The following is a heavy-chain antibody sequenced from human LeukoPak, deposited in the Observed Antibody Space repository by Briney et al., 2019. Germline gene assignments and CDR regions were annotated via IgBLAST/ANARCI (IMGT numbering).Heavy chain of an antibody. V-gene: IGHV1-8*01. J-gene: IGHJ5*02. CDR2: MNPNSGNT. Sequence: ASVKVSCKASGYTFTSYDINWVRQATGQGLEWMGWMNPNSGNTGYAQKFQGRVTMTRNTSISTAYMELSSLRSEDAAVYYCARGGRGAAAGPIWFDPWGQGTLVTVSS. D-gene: IGHD6-13*01. CDR3: ARGGRGAAAGPIWFDP. CDR1: GYTFTSYD.